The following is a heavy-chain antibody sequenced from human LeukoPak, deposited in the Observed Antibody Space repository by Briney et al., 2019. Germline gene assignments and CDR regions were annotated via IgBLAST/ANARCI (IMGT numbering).Heavy chain of an antibody. V-gene: IGHV3-23*01. CDR2: IGGSDGRT. J-gene: IGHJ6*03. CDR3: AKDSSSYDWGYMDV. Sequence: GGSLRLSCAASGFTFSTYAMSWVRQAPEKGLEWVSLIGGSDGRTRYADSVKGRFTISRDNSKNTLYLEMNSLRAEDTAVYYCAKDSSSYDWGYMDVWGKGTTVTISS. CDR1: GFTFSTYA. D-gene: IGHD3-22*01.